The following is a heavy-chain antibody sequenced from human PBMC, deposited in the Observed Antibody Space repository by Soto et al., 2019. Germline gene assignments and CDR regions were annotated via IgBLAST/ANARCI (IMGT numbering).Heavy chain of an antibody. CDR3: AKKAAAGFDY. D-gene: IGHD6-13*01. CDR2: ISGSGGST. J-gene: IGHJ4*02. Sequence: GGSLRLSCAASGFTFSSYAMSWVRQAPGKGLDWVSAISGSGGSTYYADSVKVRFTISRDNSKNTLYLQMNSTRAEDTAVYYCAKKAAAGFDYWGQGTLVTVSS. V-gene: IGHV3-23*01. CDR1: GFTFSSYA.